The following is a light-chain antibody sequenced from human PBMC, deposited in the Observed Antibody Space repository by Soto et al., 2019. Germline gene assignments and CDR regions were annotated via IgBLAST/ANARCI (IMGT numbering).Light chain of an antibody. CDR3: MQAIQSLT. Sequence: SGLTQAPSTLVLSPRERPTLSLRASQRVSSSYLAWYQQKPGQAPRLLIYGASSRATGIPDRFSGSGSGTDFTLMINRVEAEDVGAYYCMQAIQSLTFGQGTRVEI. V-gene: IGKV3-20*01. CDR2: GAS. CDR1: QRVSSSY. J-gene: IGKJ5*01.